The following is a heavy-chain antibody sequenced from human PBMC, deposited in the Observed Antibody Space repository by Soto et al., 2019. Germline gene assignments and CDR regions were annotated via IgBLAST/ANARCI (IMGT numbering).Heavy chain of an antibody. CDR1: GFTFSSYA. J-gene: IGHJ6*02. CDR2: ISGRGGST. CDR3: AKDFFCSSGSCYSHYYGMDV. D-gene: IGHD2-15*01. Sequence: GGSLRLSCAASGFTFSSYAMSWVRQAPGKGLEWVSAISGRGGSTYYADSVKGRVTISRDNSKNTLYLQMNSLRAEDTAVYYCAKDFFCSSGSCYSHYYGMDVWGQGTTVTVSS. V-gene: IGHV3-23*01.